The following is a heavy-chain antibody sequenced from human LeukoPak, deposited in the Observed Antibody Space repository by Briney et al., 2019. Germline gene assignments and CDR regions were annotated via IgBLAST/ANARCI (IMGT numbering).Heavy chain of an antibody. V-gene: IGHV1-69*04. CDR2: IIPILGIA. Sequence: SVKVSCKASGGTFSSYAISWVRQAPGQGLEWMGRIIPILGIANYAQKFQGRVTITADKSTSTAYMELSSLRSEDTAVYYCARVYPVRPYYYDSSGPKGWFDPWGQGTLVTVSS. D-gene: IGHD3-22*01. CDR1: GGTFSSYA. J-gene: IGHJ5*02. CDR3: ARVYPVRPYYYDSSGPKGWFDP.